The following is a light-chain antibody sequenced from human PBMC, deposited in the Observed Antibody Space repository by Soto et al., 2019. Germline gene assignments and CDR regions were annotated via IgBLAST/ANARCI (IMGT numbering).Light chain of an antibody. V-gene: IGKV4-1*01. Sequence: DLVLTPSPDSLAVSLGERATINCRSSQSVLSSSNNNNNLTWYQQKPGQPPKLLIYWASTRESGVPDRFSGSGSGTDFTLTIGSLQAEDVAVYYCHQRYSFPWTFGQGTKVDTK. J-gene: IGKJ1*01. CDR3: HQRYSFPWT. CDR1: QSVLSSSNNNNN. CDR2: WAS.